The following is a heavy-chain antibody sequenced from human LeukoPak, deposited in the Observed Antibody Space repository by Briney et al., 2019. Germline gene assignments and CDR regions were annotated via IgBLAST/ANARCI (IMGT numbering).Heavy chain of an antibody. V-gene: IGHV4-61*02. CDR3: AGVGGWIDY. CDR1: GGSISSGSYY. D-gene: IGHD3-16*01. J-gene: IGHJ4*02. Sequence: SQTLSLTCTVSGGSISSGSYYWSWIRQPAGKGLEYIGRISTSGSTNYNPSLKSRVTISVETSKNQFSLKLSSVTAADPAVYYCAGVGGWIDYWGQGTLVTVSS. CDR2: ISTSGST.